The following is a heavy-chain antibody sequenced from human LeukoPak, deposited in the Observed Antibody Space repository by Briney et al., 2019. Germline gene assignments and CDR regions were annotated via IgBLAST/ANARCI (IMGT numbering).Heavy chain of an antibody. CDR1: GFTFSTYS. V-gene: IGHV3-48*01. Sequence: PGGSLRLSCAASGFTFSTYSMNWVRQAPGKGLEWISYISYSSSTIYYADSVKGRFTMSRDNAKNSLYLQMNSLRAEDTAVYYCARPDDSSGSFPDYWGQGTLVTVSS. CDR3: ARPDDSSGSFPDY. J-gene: IGHJ4*02. CDR2: ISYSSSTI. D-gene: IGHD3-22*01.